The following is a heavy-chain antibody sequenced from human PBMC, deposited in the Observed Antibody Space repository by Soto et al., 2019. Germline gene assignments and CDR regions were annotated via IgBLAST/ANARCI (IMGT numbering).Heavy chain of an antibody. CDR3: ARGTRLVTSSGYFDY. Sequence: GASVEVSCKXSGYTFTGYYMHWVRQAPGQGLEWMGWINPNSGGTNYAQKFQGWVTMTRDTSISTAYMELSRLRSDDTAVYYCARGTRLVTSSGYFDYWGQGTLVTVSS. J-gene: IGHJ4*02. CDR2: INPNSGGT. CDR1: GYTFTGYY. V-gene: IGHV1-2*04. D-gene: IGHD3-9*01.